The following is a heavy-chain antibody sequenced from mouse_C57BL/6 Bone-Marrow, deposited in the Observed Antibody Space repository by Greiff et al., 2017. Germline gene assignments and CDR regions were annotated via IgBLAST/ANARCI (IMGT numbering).Heavy chain of an antibody. J-gene: IGHJ2*01. CDR3: ARGVDDY. Sequence: QVQLKQSGAELARPGASVKLSCKASGYTFTSYGISWVKQRTGQGLEWIGEIYPRSGNTYYIEKFKGKATLTADKSSSTAYMELRSLTSEDSAVYFCARGVDDYWGQGTTLTVSS. CDR2: IYPRSGNT. V-gene: IGHV1-81*01. CDR1: GYTFTSYG.